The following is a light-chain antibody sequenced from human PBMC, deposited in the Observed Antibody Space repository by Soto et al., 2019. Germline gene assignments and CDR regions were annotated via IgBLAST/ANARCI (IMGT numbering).Light chain of an antibody. CDR2: DAS. CDR1: QSVSSY. J-gene: IGKJ1*01. Sequence: EIVLTQSPATLSLSPGERDTLSCRASQSVSSYLAWYQQKPGQAPRLLIYDASSRATGIPARFSGSGSGTDFTLTISSLEHEDFAVYYCQLRSNWPPTWTFGQGTKVEIK. V-gene: IGKV3-11*01. CDR3: QLRSNWPPTWT.